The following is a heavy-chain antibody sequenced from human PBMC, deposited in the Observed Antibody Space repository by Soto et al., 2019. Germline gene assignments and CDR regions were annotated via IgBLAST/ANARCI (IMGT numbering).Heavy chain of an antibody. CDR3: APHYYDNAFEI. CDR1: GFPFSANG. CDR2: INSDGSTT. Sequence: EVQLVESGGGLVQPGGSLRLSGAASGFPFSANGLHWSRQAPGKGLLWVSGINSDGSTTNYADSVKGRFTISRDNAKNTLDLQMNSRRAEDTAVYYCAPHYYDNAFEIWGHVTLVTVSS. J-gene: IGHJ3*02. D-gene: IGHD3-22*01. V-gene: IGHV3-74*01.